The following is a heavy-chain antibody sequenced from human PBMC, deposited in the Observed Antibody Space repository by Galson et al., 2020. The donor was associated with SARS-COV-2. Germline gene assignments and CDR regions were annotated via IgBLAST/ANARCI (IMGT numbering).Heavy chain of an antibody. CDR3: ARMADGYGGNDYGSSPCDY. D-gene: IGHD5-12*01. Sequence: SGPTLVTPTHTLTLTCTFSGFSLSTSGMGVTWIRQAPGKALDWLALIDCDDANYYRTSLRTRLTISRDTSKNQVFLTMTNMDPVDTATHYCARMADGYGGNDYGSSPCDYWGQGTLVTVSS. V-gene: IGHV2-70*01. J-gene: IGHJ4*02. CDR1: GFSLSTSGMG. CDR2: IDCDDAN.